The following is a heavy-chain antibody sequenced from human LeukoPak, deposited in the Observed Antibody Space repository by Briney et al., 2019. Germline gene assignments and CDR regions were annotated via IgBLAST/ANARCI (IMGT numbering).Heavy chain of an antibody. J-gene: IGHJ4*02. V-gene: IGHV1-2*02. CDR3: ARPSSDGYNLADY. CDR1: GYTFTGYY. CDR2: INPNSGGT. Sequence: ASVKVSCKASGYTFTGYYMHWVRQAPGQGLEWMGWINPNSGGTNYAQKFQGRVTMTRDTSTSTVYMELSSLRSEDTAVYYCARPSSDGYNLADYWGQGTLVTVSS. D-gene: IGHD5-24*01.